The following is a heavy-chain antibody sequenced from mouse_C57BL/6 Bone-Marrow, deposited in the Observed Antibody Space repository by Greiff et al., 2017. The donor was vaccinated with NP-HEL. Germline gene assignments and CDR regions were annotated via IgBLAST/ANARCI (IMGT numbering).Heavy chain of an antibody. D-gene: IGHD4-1*01. V-gene: IGHV1-82*01. CDR3: ARGLGPFDY. J-gene: IGHJ2*01. CDR1: GYAFSSSW. Sequence: VQLQQSGPELVKPGASVKISCKASGYAFSSSWMNWVKQRPGQGLEWIGRIYPGDGDTNYNGKFKGKATLTADKSSSTAYMQLSSLTSEDSAVYFCARGLGPFDYWGQGTTLTVSS. CDR2: IYPGDGDT.